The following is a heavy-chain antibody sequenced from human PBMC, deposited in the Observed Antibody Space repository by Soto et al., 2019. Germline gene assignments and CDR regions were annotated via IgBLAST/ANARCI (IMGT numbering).Heavy chain of an antibody. CDR2: IYTSVST. CDR1: GGSISSYY. J-gene: IGHJ6*02. V-gene: IGHV4-4*07. CDR3: ARDLEGVRFGYLGGMDV. Sequence: PSETLSLTCTVSGGSISSYYWSWIPKPAGKGLEWIGRIYTSVSTNYNPSLKSRFTMSVDTSKNQFSLKLSSVTAADTAVYYCARDLEGVRFGYLGGMDVWGQGTTVTVSS. D-gene: IGHD3-16*01.